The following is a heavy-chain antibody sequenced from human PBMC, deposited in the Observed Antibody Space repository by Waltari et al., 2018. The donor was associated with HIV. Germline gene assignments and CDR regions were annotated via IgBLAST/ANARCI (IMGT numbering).Heavy chain of an antibody. CDR3: ARGGRCGYFQH. D-gene: IGHD1-26*01. CDR1: GGSFSAYY. J-gene: IGHJ1*01. V-gene: IGHV4-34*01. Sequence: QVQLQQWGAGLLKPSETLSLTCAVYGGSFSAYYWSWIRQPPGNGMEWIGEIKNSGSTNYNPSLKSRVTISVDTSKNQFSLKLSSLTAADTAVYYCARGGRCGYFQHWGQGTLVTVSS. CDR2: IKNSGST.